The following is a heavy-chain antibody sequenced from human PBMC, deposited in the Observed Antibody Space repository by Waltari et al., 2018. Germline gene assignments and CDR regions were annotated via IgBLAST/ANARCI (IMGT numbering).Heavy chain of an antibody. D-gene: IGHD3-9*01. Sequence: EVQLVESGGGLVQPGGSLRLSCAASGFPFSSYAMSWVRQAPGKGLEWVSAISCSGGSTYYADSVKGRFTISRDNSKNTLYLQMNSLRAEDTAVYYCAKDSILTGYYAHPLDYWGQGTLVTVSS. CDR1: GFPFSSYA. CDR2: ISCSGGST. J-gene: IGHJ4*02. CDR3: AKDSILTGYYAHPLDY. V-gene: IGHV3-23*04.